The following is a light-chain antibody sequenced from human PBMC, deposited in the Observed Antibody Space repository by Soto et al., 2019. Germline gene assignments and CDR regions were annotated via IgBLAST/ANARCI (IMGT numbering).Light chain of an antibody. Sequence: QSALTQPASVSGSPGQSITISCTGTSSDVGYYNYVSWYQHHPGKAPKLMIYKVSNRPSGVSNRFSGSKSGNTASLTISGLQAEDEADYYCSSYTTSSTQVFGGGTQLTVL. V-gene: IGLV2-14*01. J-gene: IGLJ3*02. CDR2: KVS. CDR1: SSDVGYYNY. CDR3: SSYTTSSTQV.